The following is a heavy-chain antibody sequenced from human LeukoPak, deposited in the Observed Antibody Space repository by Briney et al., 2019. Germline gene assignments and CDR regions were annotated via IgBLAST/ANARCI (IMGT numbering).Heavy chain of an antibody. V-gene: IGHV3-15*01. CDR3: TTDHRTIYGVVFPDY. CDR1: GFTFNNAW. D-gene: IGHD3-3*01. J-gene: IGHJ4*02. Sequence: GALRLSFAGSGFTFNNAWVSWVRQAPGKGLELGGRINYKTSGGTADYAAPVQGRFTISRDDSKDTLYLQMNSLKTEDTAVYYCTTDHRTIYGVVFPDYWGQGTLVTVSS. CDR2: INYKTSGGTA.